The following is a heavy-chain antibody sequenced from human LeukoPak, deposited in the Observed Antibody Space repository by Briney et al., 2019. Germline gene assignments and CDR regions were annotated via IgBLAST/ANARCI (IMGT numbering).Heavy chain of an antibody. J-gene: IGHJ4*02. CDR1: GFTLSICA. CDR3: DPHDSSSHF. D-gene: IGHD6-6*01. V-gene: IGHV3-30-3*01. CDR2: ISSDGSNK. Sequence: GGSLRLSCAASGFTLSICAMHWVRQAPGKGLEWVAFISSDGSNKYYADSVKGRFTISRDNSKNTLYLQMNSLRDEDTAVYYCDPHDSSSHFWGQGTLVTVSS.